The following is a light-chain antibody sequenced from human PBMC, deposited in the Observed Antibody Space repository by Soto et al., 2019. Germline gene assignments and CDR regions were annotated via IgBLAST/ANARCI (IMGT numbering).Light chain of an antibody. CDR1: SSDVGAYNY. CDR2: DVS. CDR3: CSYAGSYTLWV. V-gene: IGLV2-11*01. Sequence: QSALTQPRSVSGSPGQAVTSSCTGTSSDVGAYNYVSWYQQHPGKAPKLIIYDVSKRPSGVPDRFSGSKSGNTASLTIPGLQAGDEADYYCCSYAGSYTLWVFGGGTKLTVL. J-gene: IGLJ3*02.